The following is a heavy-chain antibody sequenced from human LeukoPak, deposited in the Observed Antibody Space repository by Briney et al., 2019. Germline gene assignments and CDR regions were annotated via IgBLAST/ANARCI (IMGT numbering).Heavy chain of an antibody. CDR2: ISGSGGTT. D-gene: IGHD1-26*01. CDR1: GFTFNSYA. Sequence: GGSLRLSCAASGFTFNSYAMSWVRQGPRKGLEWVSGISGSGGTTYYADSVKGRFTISRDNSKNTLYLQMNSLRAEDTAVYYCARSRAFDVWGQGTMVTVSS. J-gene: IGHJ3*01. CDR3: ARSRAFDV. V-gene: IGHV3-23*01.